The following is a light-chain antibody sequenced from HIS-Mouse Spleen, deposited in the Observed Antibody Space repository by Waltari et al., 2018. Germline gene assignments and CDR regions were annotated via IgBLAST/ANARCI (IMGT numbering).Light chain of an antibody. CDR2: EDN. Sequence: NFMLTQPHSVSESPGKTVTISCTRSSGSIASNDVPWYQQRPGSAPTTVIYEDNQRPSGVPDRFSGSIDSSSNSASLTISGLKTEDEADYYCQSYDSSNQVFGGGTKLTVL. V-gene: IGLV6-57*04. J-gene: IGLJ3*02. CDR3: QSYDSSNQV. CDR1: SGSIASND.